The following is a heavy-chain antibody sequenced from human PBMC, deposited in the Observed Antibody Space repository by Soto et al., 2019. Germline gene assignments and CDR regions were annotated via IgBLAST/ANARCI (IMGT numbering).Heavy chain of an antibody. CDR1: GFNFRSYA. CDR3: ARDYGSSGNNWFDP. J-gene: IGHJ5*02. D-gene: IGHD1-26*01. Sequence: GGSLRLSCAASGFNFRSYAMHWVRRAPGKGLEWVAVISYDGSNKYYADSVKGRFTISRDNSKNTLDLQMNSLRVEDTAVYYCARDYGSSGNNWFDPWGQGTLVTVSS. CDR2: ISYDGSNK. V-gene: IGHV3-30-3*01.